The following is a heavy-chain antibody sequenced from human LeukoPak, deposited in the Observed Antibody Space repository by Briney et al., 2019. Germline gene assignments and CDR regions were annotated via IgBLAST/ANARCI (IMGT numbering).Heavy chain of an antibody. Sequence: GGSLRLSCAASGFTFSNYAMSWVRQAPGKGLEWVAVISYDGSNKYYADSVKGRFTISRDNSKNTLYLQMNSLRAEDTAVYYCAKSKSSGYILEDYWGQGTLVTVSS. CDR2: ISYDGSNK. CDR1: GFTFSNYA. D-gene: IGHD3-22*01. CDR3: AKSKSSGYILEDY. J-gene: IGHJ4*02. V-gene: IGHV3-30*18.